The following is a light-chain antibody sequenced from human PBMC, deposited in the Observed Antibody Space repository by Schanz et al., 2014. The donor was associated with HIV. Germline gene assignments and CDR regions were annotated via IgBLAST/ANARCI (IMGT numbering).Light chain of an antibody. J-gene: IGKJ3*01. Sequence: EIVLTQSPATLSLSPGEGATLSCRASQSVSSNYLAWYQQKPGQAPRLLIYGASFRAAGIPDRFSGSGAGTYFTLTISRLEPEDFGVYYCQHYGSSFGPGTKVDIK. V-gene: IGKV3-20*01. CDR2: GAS. CDR3: QHYGSS. CDR1: QSVSSNY.